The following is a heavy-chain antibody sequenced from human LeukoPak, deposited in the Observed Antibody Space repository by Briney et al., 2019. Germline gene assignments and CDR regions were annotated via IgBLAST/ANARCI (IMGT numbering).Heavy chain of an antibody. Sequence: GASVKVSCKASGGTFSSYAISWVRQAPGQGLEWMGGIIPIFGTANYAQKFQGRVTITADESTSTAYMELSSLRSDDTAVYYCARDYYDILTGYYSFDYWGQGTLVTVSS. J-gene: IGHJ4*02. CDR1: GGTFSSYA. D-gene: IGHD3-9*01. CDR2: IIPIFGTA. CDR3: ARDYYDILTGYYSFDY. V-gene: IGHV1-69*13.